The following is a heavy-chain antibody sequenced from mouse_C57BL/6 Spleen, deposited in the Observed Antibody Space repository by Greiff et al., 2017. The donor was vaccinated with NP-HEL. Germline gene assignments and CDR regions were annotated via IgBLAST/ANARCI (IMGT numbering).Heavy chain of an antibody. J-gene: IGHJ4*01. CDR1: GYTFTSYG. D-gene: IGHD2-4*01. CDR3: ARGGYYDYPYAMDY. CDR2: IYPRSGNT. Sequence: VQLQQSGAELARPGASVKLSCKASGYTFTSYGISWVKQRTGQGLEWIGEIYPRSGNTYYNEKFKGKATLTADKSSSTAYMELRSLTSEDSAVYVCARGGYYDYPYAMDYWGQGTSVTVSS. V-gene: IGHV1-81*01.